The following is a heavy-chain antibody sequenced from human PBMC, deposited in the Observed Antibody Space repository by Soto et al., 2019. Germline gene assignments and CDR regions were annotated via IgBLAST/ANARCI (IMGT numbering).Heavy chain of an antibody. V-gene: IGHV3-74*01. J-gene: IGHJ4*02. Sequence: EVQLVESGGGLVQPGGSLRPSCAASGFTFSSYWMHWVRQAPGKGLVWVSRINSDGSSTSYADSVKGRFTISRDNAKNTLYLQMNSLRAEDTAVYYCVRTSLVVAAATREDYWGQGTLVTVSS. D-gene: IGHD2-15*01. CDR1: GFTFSSYW. CDR2: INSDGSST. CDR3: VRTSLVVAAATREDY.